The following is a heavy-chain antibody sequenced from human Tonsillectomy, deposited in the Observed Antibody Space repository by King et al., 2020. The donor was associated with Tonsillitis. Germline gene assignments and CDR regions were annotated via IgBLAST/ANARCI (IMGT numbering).Heavy chain of an antibody. J-gene: IGHJ4*02. CDR1: GGSISNFY. CDR3: ATRAYSSGAPFKF. D-gene: IGHD2-21*01. CDR2: ISYSGST. V-gene: IGHV4-59*03. Sequence: VQLQQSGPGLVKPSETLSLTCSVSGGSISNFYWGWIRQSPGKGLDWIGHISYSGSTSYNPSLKSRTTISADASKNQFYLTLNYVTAADTAVYYCATRAYSSGAPFKFWGQGTRVAVSS.